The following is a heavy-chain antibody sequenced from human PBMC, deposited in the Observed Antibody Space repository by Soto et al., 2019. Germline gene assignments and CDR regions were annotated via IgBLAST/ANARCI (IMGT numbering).Heavy chain of an antibody. J-gene: IGHJ6*02. Sequence: GGSLRLSCAASGFTFSSYGMHWVRQAPGKGLEWVAVIWYDGSNKYYADSVKGRFTISRDNSKNTLYLQMNSLRAEDTAVYYCARAYYYDSSGYRRTAYYYGMDVWGQGTTVTVSS. V-gene: IGHV3-33*01. D-gene: IGHD3-22*01. CDR1: GFTFSSYG. CDR3: ARAYYYDSSGYRRTAYYYGMDV. CDR2: IWYDGSNK.